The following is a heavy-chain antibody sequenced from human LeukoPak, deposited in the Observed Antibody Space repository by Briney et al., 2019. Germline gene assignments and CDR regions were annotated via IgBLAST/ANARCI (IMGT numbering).Heavy chain of an antibody. CDR2: ISWNSGSI. V-gene: IGHV3-9*01. Sequence: GGSLRLSCAASGFTFDDYAMHWVRQAPGKGLEWVSGISWNSGSIGYADSVKGRFTISRDNAKNTLYLQMNSLRAEDTAVYYCARVYYMDVWGKGTTVTVSS. J-gene: IGHJ6*03. CDR1: GFTFDDYA. CDR3: ARVYYMDV.